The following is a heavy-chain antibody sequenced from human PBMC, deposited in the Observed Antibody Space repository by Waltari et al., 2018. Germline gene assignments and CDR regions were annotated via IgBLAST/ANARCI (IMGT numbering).Heavy chain of an antibody. Sequence: QVQLVESGGGVVQPGRSLTIYGAAPGFTFSNYAIHWVRQPPGKGLEWVAVISYDANNKYYADSVKGRFSISRDNSKNTLYLQMSSLRTEDTAIYYCARGVPNYGDYGPSWGQGTLVTVSS. CDR2: ISYDANNK. CDR3: ARGVPNYGDYGPS. D-gene: IGHD4-17*01. CDR1: GFTFSNYA. J-gene: IGHJ5*02. V-gene: IGHV3-30-3*01.